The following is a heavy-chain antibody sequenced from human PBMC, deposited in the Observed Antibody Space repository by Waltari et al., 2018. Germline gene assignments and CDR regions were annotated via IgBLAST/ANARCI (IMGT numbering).Heavy chain of an antibody. CDR2: MYFCGTK. D-gene: IGHD3-22*01. J-gene: IGHJ3*02. Sequence: VQLQESGPGLVKPSETLSLRCNVSGDSIRSHFWSWIRQAPGKGLEWIGHMYFCGTKDYNPSLKSRVAISIDTSKNHFSLNRRSVTAADTAIYYCARLPRGSVIIGAFDIWGQGTQVTVSS. CDR3: ARLPRGSVIIGAFDI. CDR1: GDSIRSHF. V-gene: IGHV4-59*11.